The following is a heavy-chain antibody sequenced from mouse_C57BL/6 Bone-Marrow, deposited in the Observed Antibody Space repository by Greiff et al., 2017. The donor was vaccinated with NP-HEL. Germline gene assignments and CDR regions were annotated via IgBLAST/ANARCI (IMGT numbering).Heavy chain of an antibody. Sequence: EVKLQESGGGLVQPGGSLSLSCAASGFTFTDYYMSWVRQPPGKALEWLGFIRNKANGYTTEYSASVKGRFTISRDNSQSILYLQMNALRAEDSATYYCARYNYGSSLWFAYWGQGTLVTVSA. CDR3: ARYNYGSSLWFAY. CDR1: GFTFTDYY. D-gene: IGHD1-1*01. CDR2: IRNKANGYTT. J-gene: IGHJ3*01. V-gene: IGHV7-3*01.